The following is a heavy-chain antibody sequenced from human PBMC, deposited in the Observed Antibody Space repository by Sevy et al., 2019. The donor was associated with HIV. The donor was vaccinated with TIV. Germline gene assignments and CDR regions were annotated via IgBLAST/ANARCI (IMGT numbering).Heavy chain of an antibody. CDR2: INWNGGST. J-gene: IGHJ4*02. D-gene: IGHD6-13*01. CDR1: GFTFDANG. V-gene: IGHV3-20*01. Sequence: GGALRLSCAASGFTFDANGMSWVRQAPGKGLEWVSGINWNGGSTGYADSVKGRFTISRDNAKNSLYLQMNNLRAEDTALYHCATSYTSTLHRFDYWGQGTLVTVSS. CDR3: ATSYTSTLHRFDY.